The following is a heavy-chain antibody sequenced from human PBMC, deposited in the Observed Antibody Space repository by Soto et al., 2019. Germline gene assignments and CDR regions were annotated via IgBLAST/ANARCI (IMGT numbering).Heavy chain of an antibody. D-gene: IGHD2-2*02. Sequence: GASVKVSCKASGYTFTSYAMHWVRQAPGQRLEWMGWINAGNGNTKYSQKFQGRVTITRDTSASTAYMELSSLRSEDTAVYYCARDLGYCSSTSCYKGPYYYGMDVWGQGTTVTVSS. CDR1: GYTFTSYA. V-gene: IGHV1-3*01. CDR3: ARDLGYCSSTSCYKGPYYYGMDV. CDR2: INAGNGNT. J-gene: IGHJ6*02.